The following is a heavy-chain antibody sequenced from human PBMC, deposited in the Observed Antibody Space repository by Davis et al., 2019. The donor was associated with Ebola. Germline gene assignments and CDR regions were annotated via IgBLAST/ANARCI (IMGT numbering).Heavy chain of an antibody. CDR1: GYSFTTYW. CDR2: IFSGDSDT. V-gene: IGHV5-51*01. D-gene: IGHD5-24*01. Sequence: GESLKISCQGSGYSFTTYWIAWVRQMPGKGLEWMGVIFSGDSDTRYSPSFQGHVTISADKSVSTAYLQWSSLKASDTAIYYCARGTNGYNPGGYFDSWGQGTLVTVSS. CDR3: ARGTNGYNPGGYFDS. J-gene: IGHJ4*02.